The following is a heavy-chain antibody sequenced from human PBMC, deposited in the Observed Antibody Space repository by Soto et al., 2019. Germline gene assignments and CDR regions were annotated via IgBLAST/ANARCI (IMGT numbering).Heavy chain of an antibody. V-gene: IGHV4-34*01. Sequence: SVMMSVTCAVGEGSCSGYYWSWIRKPPGKGLEWIGEINHSGSTNYNPSLKSRVTISLDSPKNQFSLRLTSVTAADTAVYFCARDPYKVDTDAALAAYYFDFWGQRALVTVSS. J-gene: IGHJ4*02. CDR3: ARDPYKVDTDAALAAYYFDF. CDR2: INHSGST. D-gene: IGHD5-18*01. CDR1: EGSCSGYY.